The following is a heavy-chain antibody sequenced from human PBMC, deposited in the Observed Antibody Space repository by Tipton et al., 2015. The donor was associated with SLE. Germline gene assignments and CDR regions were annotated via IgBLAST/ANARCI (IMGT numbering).Heavy chain of an antibody. CDR3: TRVVAVAATHYYAMDV. D-gene: IGHD2-15*01. Sequence: TLSLTCAISGDSIRSDIYYWGWIRQPPGKGLEWIGNIYHSGSTYYNPSLKSRLTISVDTSKNDFSLRINSVTAADTAVYYYTRVVAVAATHYYAMDVWGQGTTVTVSS. CDR2: IYHSGST. V-gene: IGHV4-39*07. J-gene: IGHJ6*02. CDR1: GDSIRSDIYY.